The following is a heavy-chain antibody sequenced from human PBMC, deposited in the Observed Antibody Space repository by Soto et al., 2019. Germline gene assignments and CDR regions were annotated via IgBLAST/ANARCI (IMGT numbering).Heavy chain of an antibody. Sequence: SETLSLTCAVCGGSFRGYSWGGIRQPPGKGLEWIGEINHSGSTNYNPSLKSRVTISVDTSKNQFSLKLSSVTAADTAVYYCARADDYGGNGRYFDYWGQGTLVTVSS. J-gene: IGHJ4*02. CDR2: INHSGST. D-gene: IGHD4-17*01. CDR1: GGSFRGYS. V-gene: IGHV4-34*01. CDR3: ARADDYGGNGRYFDY.